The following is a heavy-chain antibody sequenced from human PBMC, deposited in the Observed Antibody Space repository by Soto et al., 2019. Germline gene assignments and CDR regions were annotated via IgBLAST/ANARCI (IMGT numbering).Heavy chain of an antibody. CDR3: AKIPTGSGSSKFDY. CDR2: ISGSGSFT. CDR1: GFTFRTYA. J-gene: IGHJ4*02. Sequence: SLRLSCAASGFTFRTYAMNWVRQAPGKGLEWISAISGSGSFTHYADSVRGRFTISRDNSQNQLYLQMNNLRGDDTAMYYCAKIPTGSGSSKFDYWGQGIQVTVSS. V-gene: IGHV3-23*01. D-gene: IGHD3-10*01.